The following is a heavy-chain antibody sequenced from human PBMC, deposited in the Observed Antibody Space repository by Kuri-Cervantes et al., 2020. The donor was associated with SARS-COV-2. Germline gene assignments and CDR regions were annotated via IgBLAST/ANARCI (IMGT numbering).Heavy chain of an antibody. CDR3: ARASRWELLLLDY. Sequence: ASVKVSCKASGYTFTGYYMHWVRQAPGQGLEWMGWINPNSGGTNYAQKSQGWVTMTRDTSISTAYMELSRLRSDDTAVYYCARASRWELLLLDYWGQGTLVTVSS. CDR2: INPNSGGT. CDR1: GYTFTGYY. D-gene: IGHD1-26*01. J-gene: IGHJ4*02. V-gene: IGHV1-2*04.